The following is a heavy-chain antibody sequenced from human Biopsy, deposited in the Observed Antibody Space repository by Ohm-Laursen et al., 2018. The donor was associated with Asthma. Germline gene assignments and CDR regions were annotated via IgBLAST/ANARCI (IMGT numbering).Heavy chain of an antibody. Sequence: GPSVTLSCKGSRDIFSSYGFSWARQAPGQGLEWMGGIIPISLTPSYARRFRGRVTISADEYTRTAYMELSSLRAEDTAAYYCARDPSYFDPSVEGWHLWGQGTMVTVSS. CDR1: RDIFSSYG. V-gene: IGHV1-69*01. J-gene: IGHJ3*01. CDR2: IIPISLTP. D-gene: IGHD3-22*01. CDR3: ARDPSYFDPSVEGWHL.